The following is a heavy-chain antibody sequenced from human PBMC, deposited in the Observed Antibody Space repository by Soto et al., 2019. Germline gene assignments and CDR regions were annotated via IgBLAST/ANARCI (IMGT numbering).Heavy chain of an antibody. J-gene: IGHJ6*02. D-gene: IGHD2-2*01. CDR2: IIPVFGTT. CDR3: ARSSPYIVVGKPAGKQDYNGMDV. V-gene: IGHV1-69*01. CDR1: GGTFSNYT. Sequence: QVQLVQSGAEVKKPGSSVKVSCKASGGTFSNYTISWLRQAPGQGLEWMGVIIPVFGTTDYEPKFQGRFTITADGSTSTAYMELSSLRSADTAVYYCARSSPYIVVGKPAGKQDYNGMDVWGQGTTVTVSS.